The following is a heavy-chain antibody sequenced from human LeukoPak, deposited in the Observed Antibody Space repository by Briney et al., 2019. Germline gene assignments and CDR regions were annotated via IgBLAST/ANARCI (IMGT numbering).Heavy chain of an antibody. CDR3: ASSRGIVGASAILDY. CDR1: GGSISSYY. CDR2: IYYSGST. V-gene: IGHV4-59*08. J-gene: IGHJ4*02. Sequence: KASETLSLTCTVAGGSISSYYWSWIRQPPGEGLEWIGYIYYSGSTNYNPSLKSRVTISVDTSKNQFSLKLSSVTAADTAVYYCASSRGIVGASAILDYWGQGTLVTVSS. D-gene: IGHD1-26*01.